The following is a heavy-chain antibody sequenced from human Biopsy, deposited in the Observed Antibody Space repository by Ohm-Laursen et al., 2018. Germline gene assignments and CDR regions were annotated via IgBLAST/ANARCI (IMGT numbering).Heavy chain of an antibody. V-gene: IGHV1-69*11. D-gene: IGHD2-2*01. CDR2: IIPILRTT. J-gene: IGHJ4*02. Sequence: GSSVKVSCKASGGTFTNYAISWVRQAPGQGLEWVGRIIPILRTTAYAQTFLGRVTITADSPTSTVDMELTSLTSDDTAVYFCAREAIGYQLPCDDWGQGTLVTVSS. CDR1: GGTFTNYA. CDR3: AREAIGYQLPCDD.